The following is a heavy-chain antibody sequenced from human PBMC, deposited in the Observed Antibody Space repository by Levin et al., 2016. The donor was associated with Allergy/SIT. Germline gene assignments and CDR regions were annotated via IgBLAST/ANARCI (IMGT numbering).Heavy chain of an antibody. CDR2: IIPIFGTA. CDR3: ARGAPCYGCYYYYYGMDV. Sequence: SVKVSCKASGGTFSSYAISWVRQAPGQGLEWMGGIIPIFGTANYAQKFQGRVTITADESTSTAYMELSSLRSEDTAVYYCARGAPCYGCYYYYYGMDVWGQGTTVTVSS. V-gene: IGHV1-69*13. D-gene: IGHD3-10*01. J-gene: IGHJ6*02. CDR1: GGTFSSYA.